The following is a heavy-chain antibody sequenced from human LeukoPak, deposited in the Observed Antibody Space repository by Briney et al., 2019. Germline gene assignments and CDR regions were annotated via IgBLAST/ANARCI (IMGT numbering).Heavy chain of an antibody. CDR2: IRYDGSNK. Sequence: GGSLRLSCAASGFIFNSYGMHRVRQAPGKGLEWVAFIRYDGSNKYYADSVKGRFTISRDNSKNTLYLQMNSLRVEDTAVYYCATLPYYYDSSGSYYFDYWGQGTLVTVSS. D-gene: IGHD3-22*01. J-gene: IGHJ4*02. V-gene: IGHV3-30*02. CDR1: GFIFNSYG. CDR3: ATLPYYYDSSGSYYFDY.